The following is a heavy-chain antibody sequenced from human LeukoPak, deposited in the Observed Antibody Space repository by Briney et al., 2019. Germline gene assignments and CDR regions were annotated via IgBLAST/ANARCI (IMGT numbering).Heavy chain of an antibody. V-gene: IGHV1-24*01. CDR3: ATKSLRYCSGGSCYLFDY. D-gene: IGHD2-15*01. Sequence: ASVKVSCKVSGYTLTELSMHWVRQAPGKGLEWMGGFDPEDGVTIYAQKFQGRVTMTEDTSTDTAYMELSSLGSEDTAVYYCATKSLRYCSGGSCYLFDYWGQGTLVTVSS. J-gene: IGHJ4*02. CDR1: GYTLTELS. CDR2: FDPEDGVT.